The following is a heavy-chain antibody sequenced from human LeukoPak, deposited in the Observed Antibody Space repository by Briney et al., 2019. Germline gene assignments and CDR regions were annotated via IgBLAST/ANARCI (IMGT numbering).Heavy chain of an antibody. Sequence: GGSLRLSCAASGFTFSSYAMSWVRQAPGKGLEWVSAISGSGGSTNYADSVKGRFTISRDNSKNTLYLQMNSLRAEDTAVYYCAKDMYYDSSGYYPNYYYYGMDVWGQGTTVTVSS. D-gene: IGHD3-22*01. J-gene: IGHJ6*02. CDR1: GFTFSSYA. CDR2: ISGSGGST. CDR3: AKDMYYDSSGYYPNYYYYGMDV. V-gene: IGHV3-23*01.